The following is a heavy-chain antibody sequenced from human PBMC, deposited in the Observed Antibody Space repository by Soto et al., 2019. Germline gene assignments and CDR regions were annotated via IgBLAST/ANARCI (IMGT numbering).Heavy chain of an antibody. D-gene: IGHD3-10*01. V-gene: IGHV1-18*01. CDR1: GYTFTSYG. Sequence: QVQLVQSGAEVKKPGASVKVSCKASGYTFTSYGISWVRQAPGQGLEWMGWISANNGNTNYAQKPQGRDTTTTHTSTSTAYMELRRLSSDDTAVYYCARDRYTLLRGVTYAYWGQGTLVTVSS. CDR2: ISANNGNT. J-gene: IGHJ4*02. CDR3: ARDRYTLLRGVTYAY.